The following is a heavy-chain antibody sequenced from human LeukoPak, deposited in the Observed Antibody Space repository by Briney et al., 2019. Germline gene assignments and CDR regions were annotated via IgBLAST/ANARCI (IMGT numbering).Heavy chain of an antibody. V-gene: IGHV4-34*01. J-gene: IGHJ4*02. CDR3: AKHRGYYYGSGSYYPTFMDY. D-gene: IGHD3-10*01. CDR1: GGSFSGYY. CDR2: INHSGST. Sequence: SETLSLTCAVYGGSFSGYYWSWIRQPPGKGLEWIGEINHSGSTNYNPSLKSRVTISVDTSKNQFSLKLSSVTAADTAVYYCAKHRGYYYGSGSYYPTFMDYWGQGTLVTVSS.